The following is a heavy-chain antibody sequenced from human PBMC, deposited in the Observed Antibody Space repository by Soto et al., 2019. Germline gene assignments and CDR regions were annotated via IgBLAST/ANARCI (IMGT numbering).Heavy chain of an antibody. J-gene: IGHJ4*02. CDR3: AKSLGGWLYYFDY. D-gene: IGHD6-19*01. CDR1: GFTFSSYA. CDR2: ISGSGGST. Sequence: EVQLLESGGGLVQPGGSLRLSCAASGFTFSSYAMSWVRQGPGKGLEWVSAISGSGGSTYYADSVKGRFTISRDNSKNTLYLQMNSLSAEDTAVSYCAKSLGGWLYYFDYRGQGTLVTDSS. V-gene: IGHV3-23*01.